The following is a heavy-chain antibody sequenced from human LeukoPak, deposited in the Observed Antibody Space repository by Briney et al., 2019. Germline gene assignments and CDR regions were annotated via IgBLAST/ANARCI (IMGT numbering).Heavy chain of an antibody. V-gene: IGHV4-38-2*02. J-gene: IGHJ4*02. CDR2: IYHSGST. CDR3: ARIAAGGNDFDY. CDR1: GYSISSGYY. Sequence: PSETLSLTCTVSGYSISSGYYWGWIRQPPGKGLEWIGSIYHSGSTYYNPSLKSRVTISVDTSKNQFSLKLSSVTAADTAVYYWARIAAGGNDFDYWGQGTLVTVSS. D-gene: IGHD6-13*01.